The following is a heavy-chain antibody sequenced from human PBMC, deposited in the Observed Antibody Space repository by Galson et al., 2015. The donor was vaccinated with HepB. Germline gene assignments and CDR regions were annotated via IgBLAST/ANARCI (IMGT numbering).Heavy chain of an antibody. V-gene: IGHV3-30*04. J-gene: IGHJ4*02. CDR3: VRDHGDYTPHY. D-gene: IGHD4-17*01. CDR2: ISYDGSN. CDR1: GFTFSRYF. Sequence: SLRLSCAVPGFTFSRYFMHWVRQAPGKGLDWVAVISYDGSNNYADSVKGRFTVSRDNSKNTLYLQMNSLRPEDTAVYYCVRDHGDYTPHYWGQGTLVTVSS.